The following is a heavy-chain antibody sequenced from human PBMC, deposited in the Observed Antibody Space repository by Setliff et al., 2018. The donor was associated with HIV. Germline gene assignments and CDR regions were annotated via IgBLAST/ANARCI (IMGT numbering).Heavy chain of an antibody. D-gene: IGHD2-2*01. CDR3: ATVVPAAHFDY. CDR2: IYYSGST. J-gene: IGHJ4*02. CDR1: GGSISSYY. Sequence: SETLSLTCTVSGGSISSYYWSWIRQPPGKGLEWIGYIYYSGSTNYNPSLKSRVTISVDTSKNQFSLKLSSVTAADTAVYYCATVVPAAHFDYWGQGTLVTVSS. V-gene: IGHV4-59*08.